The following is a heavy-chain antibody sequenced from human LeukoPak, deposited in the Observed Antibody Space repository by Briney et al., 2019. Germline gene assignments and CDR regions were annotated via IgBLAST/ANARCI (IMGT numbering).Heavy chain of an antibody. D-gene: IGHD3-3*01. Sequence: PGGSLRLSCAASGFTVSSNYMSWVRQAPGKGLEWVSVIYSGGSTYYADSVKGRFTISRDNSKNTLYLQMNSLRGEDTAVYYCAKTSTVFGVRGYFDYWGQGTLVTVSS. CDR2: IYSGGST. CDR1: GFTVSSNY. J-gene: IGHJ4*02. V-gene: IGHV3-53*01. CDR3: AKTSTVFGVRGYFDY.